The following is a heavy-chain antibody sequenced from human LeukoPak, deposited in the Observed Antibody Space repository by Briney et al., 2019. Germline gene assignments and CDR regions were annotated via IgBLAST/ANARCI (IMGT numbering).Heavy chain of an antibody. CDR3: AREGYGLSTGPDY. J-gene: IGHJ4*02. CDR1: GFTFSSYS. Sequence: GGSLRLSCAASGFTFSSYSMNWVRQAPGKGLEWVSSISSSSSYIYYADSVKGRFTIPRDNAKNSLYLQMNSLRAEDTAVYYCAREGYGLSTGPDYWGQGTLVTVSS. CDR2: ISSSSSYI. D-gene: IGHD3-9*01. V-gene: IGHV3-21*01.